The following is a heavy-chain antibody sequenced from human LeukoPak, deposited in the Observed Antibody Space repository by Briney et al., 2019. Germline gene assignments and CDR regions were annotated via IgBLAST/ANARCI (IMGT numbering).Heavy chain of an antibody. V-gene: IGHV3-7*05. D-gene: IGHD3-22*01. CDR1: GFTFGDHT. CDR2: IKKDGGDK. Sequence: GGSLTLSCAASGFTFGDHTLNWVRQAPGKGLEWVANIKKDGGDKYYVDSVKGRFTISRDNTKNSLYLQMNSLRAEDTAMYYCATYYDSGPCKDWGQGTLVTVSS. J-gene: IGHJ4*02. CDR3: ATYYDSGPCKD.